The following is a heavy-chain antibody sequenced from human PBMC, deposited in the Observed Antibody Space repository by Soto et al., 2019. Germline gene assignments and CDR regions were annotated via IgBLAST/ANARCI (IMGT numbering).Heavy chain of an antibody. D-gene: IGHD5-12*01. CDR1: GFTFSSYS. CDR3: ARVDIVATYGMDV. J-gene: IGHJ6*02. V-gene: IGHV3-21*01. CDR2: ISSSSSYI. Sequence: EVQLVESGGGLVKPGGSLRLSCAASGFTFSSYSMNWVRQAPGKGLEWVSSISSSSSYIYYADSVKGRFTISRDNAKNSLYRQMNSLRAEDTAVYYCARVDIVATYGMDVWGQGTTVTVSS.